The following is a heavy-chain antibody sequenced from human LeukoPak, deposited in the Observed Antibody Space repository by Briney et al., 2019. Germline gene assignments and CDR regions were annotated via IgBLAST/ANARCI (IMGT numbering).Heavy chain of an antibody. J-gene: IGHJ4*02. CDR3: ARDGCGGDCYVLD. CDR2: IYHSGST. V-gene: IGHV4-39*07. CDR1: GGSITSSSYY. D-gene: IGHD2-21*02. Sequence: SETLSLTCTVSGGSITSSSYYWGWIRQPPGKGLEWIASIYHSGSTNYNPSLKSRVTISVDKSKNQFSLKLSSVTAADTAVYYCARDGCGGDCYVLDWGQGTLVTVSS.